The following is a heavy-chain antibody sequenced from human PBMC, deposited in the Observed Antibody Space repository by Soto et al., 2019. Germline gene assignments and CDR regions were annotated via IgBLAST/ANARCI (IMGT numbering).Heavy chain of an antibody. CDR3: ARALLSVVPAATYYYYGMDV. CDR1: GGSISSYY. D-gene: IGHD2-2*01. CDR2: IYTSGST. Sequence: SETLSLTCTVSGGSISSYYWSWIRQPAGKGLEWIGRIYTSGSTNYNPSLKSRVTMSVDTSKNQFSLKLSSVTAADTAVCYCARALLSVVPAATYYYYGMDVWGQGTTVTVSS. V-gene: IGHV4-4*07. J-gene: IGHJ6*02.